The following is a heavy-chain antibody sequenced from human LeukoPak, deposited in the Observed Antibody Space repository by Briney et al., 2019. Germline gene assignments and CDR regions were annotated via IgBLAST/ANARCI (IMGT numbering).Heavy chain of an antibody. V-gene: IGHV3-21*04. CDR2: ISSSSSYI. CDR1: GFTFSSYS. Sequence: GGSLRLSCAASGFTFSSYSMNWVRQAPGKGLEWVSSISSSSSYIYYADSVKGQFTISRDNAKNSLHLQMNSLRAEDTAVYYCAKSFSSGYRGFCDYWGQGTLVTVSS. D-gene: IGHD3-22*01. J-gene: IGHJ4*02. CDR3: AKSFSSGYRGFCDY.